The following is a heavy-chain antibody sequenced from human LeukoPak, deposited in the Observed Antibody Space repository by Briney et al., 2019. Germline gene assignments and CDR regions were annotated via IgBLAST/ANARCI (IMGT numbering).Heavy chain of an antibody. V-gene: IGHV4-30-2*01. Sequence: ASQTLSLTCTVSGGSISSGGYYWSWVRQPPGKGLEWIGYIYHSGSTYYNPSLKSRVTISVDRSKNQFSLKLSSVTAADTAVYYCARDRGGRYSSSWYNYEDAFDIWGQGTMVTVSS. CDR3: ARDRGGRYSSSWYNYEDAFDI. J-gene: IGHJ3*02. D-gene: IGHD6-13*01. CDR1: GGSISSGGYY. CDR2: IYHSGST.